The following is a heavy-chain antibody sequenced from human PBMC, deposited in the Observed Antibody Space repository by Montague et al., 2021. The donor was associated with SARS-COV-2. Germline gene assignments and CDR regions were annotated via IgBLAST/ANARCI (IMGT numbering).Heavy chain of an antibody. V-gene: IGHV3-7*03. J-gene: IGHJ4*02. CDR1: GFPFSDYW. CDR2: THPDQTIK. D-gene: IGHD3-10*01. CDR3: VREGLTTSGYYFDS. Sequence: SLRLSCAAAGFPFSDYWVSWVRQAPGKGLEWVDNTHPDQTIKNFVDSVKGRFAISRDNAKNSLYLQMNSLRPDDTAVYYCVREGLTTSGYYFDSWGQGTLVAVSS.